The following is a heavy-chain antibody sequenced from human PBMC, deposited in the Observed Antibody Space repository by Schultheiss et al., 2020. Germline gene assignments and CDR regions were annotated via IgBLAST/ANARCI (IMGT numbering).Heavy chain of an antibody. D-gene: IGHD3-10*01. CDR3: ARGKSRQYYYYGMEV. CDR1: GGSISSYY. J-gene: IGHJ6*02. CDR2: IYSSGST. Sequence: SETLSLTCTVSGGSISSYYWSWIRQPAGKGLEWIGRIYSSGSTNYNPSLQSQVTMSVDRSNNQFSLELTSVTAADTAVYYCARGKSRQYYYYGMEVWGQGTTVTVSS. V-gene: IGHV4-4*07.